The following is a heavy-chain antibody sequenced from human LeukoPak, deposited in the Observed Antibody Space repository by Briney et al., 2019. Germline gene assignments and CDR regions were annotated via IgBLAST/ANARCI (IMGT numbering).Heavy chain of an antibody. Sequence: GGSLRLSCAASGFTFSSYGMHWVRQAPGKELEWVAVISYDGSNKYYADSVKGRFTISRDNSKNTLYLQMNSLRAEDTAVYYCAKDLTGRWLQSQYYFDYWGQGTLVTVSS. D-gene: IGHD5-24*01. CDR3: AKDLTGRWLQSQYYFDY. CDR1: GFTFSSYG. V-gene: IGHV3-30*18. CDR2: ISYDGSNK. J-gene: IGHJ4*02.